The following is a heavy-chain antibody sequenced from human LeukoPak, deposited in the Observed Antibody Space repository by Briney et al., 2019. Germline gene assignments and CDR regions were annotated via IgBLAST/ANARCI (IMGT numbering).Heavy chain of an antibody. CDR2: MNPNSGNT. CDR3: AISGYYYTLDY. CDR1: GYTFTSYD. D-gene: IGHD3-22*01. J-gene: IGHJ4*02. V-gene: IGHV1-8*01. Sequence: GASVKVSCKASGYTFTSYDINWVRQAPGQGLEGMGWMNPNSGNTDYAQKFQCRLTMTKNTSISTAYMELSSLRSQDTAVYYCAISGYYYTLDYWGQGTLVTVSS.